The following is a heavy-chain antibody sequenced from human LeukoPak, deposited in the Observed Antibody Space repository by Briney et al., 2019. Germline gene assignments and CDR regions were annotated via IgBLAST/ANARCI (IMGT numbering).Heavy chain of an antibody. J-gene: IGHJ4*02. CDR2: IIPILGIA. D-gene: IGHD3-22*01. Sequence: GASVKVPCKASGGTFSSYAISWVRQAPGQGLEWMGRIIPILGIANYAQKFQGRVTITADKSTSTAYMELSSLRSEDTAVYYCACKGYYYDSSGSDYWGQGTLVTVSS. CDR1: GGTFSSYA. CDR3: ACKGYYYDSSGSDY. V-gene: IGHV1-69*04.